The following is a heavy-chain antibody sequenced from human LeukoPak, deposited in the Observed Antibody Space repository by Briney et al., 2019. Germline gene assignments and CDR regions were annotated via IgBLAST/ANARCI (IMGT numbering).Heavy chain of an antibody. Sequence: SETLSLTCAVYGGSFSGYYWSWIRQPPGKGLEWIGEINHSGSTNYNPSLKSRVTISVDTSKNQFSLKPSSVTAADTAVYYCARDRGYSYGYSFGFDYWGQGTLVTVSS. V-gene: IGHV4-34*01. CDR1: GGSFSGYY. CDR2: INHSGST. J-gene: IGHJ4*02. D-gene: IGHD5-18*01. CDR3: ARDRGYSYGYSFGFDY.